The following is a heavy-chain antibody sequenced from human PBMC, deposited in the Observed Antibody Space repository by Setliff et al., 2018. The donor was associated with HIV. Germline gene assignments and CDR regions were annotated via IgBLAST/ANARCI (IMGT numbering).Heavy chain of an antibody. CDR1: GYTFTSYD. Sequence: ASVKVSCKASGYTFTSYDINWVRQATGQGLEWMGWMNPNSGNTGYAQKFQGRVTMTRNTSISTAYMELSSLRSEDTAVYYCAGWGRARRANYNFWSGSSWFDPWGQGILVTVSS. J-gene: IGHJ5*02. D-gene: IGHD3-3*01. CDR2: MNPNSGNT. V-gene: IGHV1-8*02. CDR3: AGWGRARRANYNFWSGSSWFDP.